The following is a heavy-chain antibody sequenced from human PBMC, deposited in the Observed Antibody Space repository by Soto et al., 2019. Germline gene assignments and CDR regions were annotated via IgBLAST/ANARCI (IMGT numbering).Heavy chain of an antibody. CDR1: GFSLSTSGVD. Sequence: GSGPTLVNPTQTLTLTCTFSGFSLSTSGVDVGWIRQPPGKALEWLAIIYWDDDKRYSPSLKSRLTITKDTSKNQVVLTMTNMDPVDTATYYCVHSIQVPAAGRMWFDPWGQGTLVTVSS. CDR2: IYWDDDK. V-gene: IGHV2-5*02. J-gene: IGHJ5*02. D-gene: IGHD6-13*01. CDR3: VHSIQVPAAGRMWFDP.